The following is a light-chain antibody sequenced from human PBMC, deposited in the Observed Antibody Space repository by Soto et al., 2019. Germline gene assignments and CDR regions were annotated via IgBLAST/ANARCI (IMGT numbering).Light chain of an antibody. V-gene: IGKV3-20*01. CDR3: QQSGSSPWT. J-gene: IGKJ1*01. Sequence: EIVLTQSPGTLSLSPGERATLSCRASQSVSSSYLVWYQQKPGQAPRLLIYGASSRATGVPDRFSGSGSGTDFTLTIGRLEPEDFAVYYCQQSGSSPWTFGQGTKVEIK. CDR2: GAS. CDR1: QSVSSSY.